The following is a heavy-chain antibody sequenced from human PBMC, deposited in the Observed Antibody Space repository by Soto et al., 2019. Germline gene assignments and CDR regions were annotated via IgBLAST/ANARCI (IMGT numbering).Heavy chain of an antibody. CDR3: VRVYGEIDY. CDR2: INPKSGNT. D-gene: IGHD4-17*01. Sequence: QVQLVQSGAEVKKPGASVKVSCKASGYTFTNYDINWVRQATGQGLEWMGWINPKSGNTGYAQQFQGRVIMTRSTSISTAYMELSSLRSEDTDVYYCVRVYGEIDYWGQGTLVTVSS. CDR1: GYTFTNYD. V-gene: IGHV1-8*01. J-gene: IGHJ4*02.